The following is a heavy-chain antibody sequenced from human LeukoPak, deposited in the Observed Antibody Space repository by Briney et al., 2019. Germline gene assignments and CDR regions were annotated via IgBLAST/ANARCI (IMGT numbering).Heavy chain of an antibody. CDR1: GFVFSSYW. Sequence: GGSLRLSCAASGFVFSSYWMHWVRQAPGKGLVWVSRVNSDGGVTSYADSVKGRFTVSRDNAKNTLYPQVTSLRAEDTAMYYCARETSGSNFDSWGQGSLVTVSS. V-gene: IGHV3-74*01. CDR2: VNSDGGVT. D-gene: IGHD1-7*01. J-gene: IGHJ4*02. CDR3: ARETSGSNFDS.